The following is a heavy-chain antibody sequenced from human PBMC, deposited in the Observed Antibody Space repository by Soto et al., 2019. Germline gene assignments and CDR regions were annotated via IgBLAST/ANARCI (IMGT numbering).Heavy chain of an antibody. J-gene: IGHJ4*02. V-gene: IGHV3-48*01. D-gene: IGHD3-16*02. CDR1: GFTFSSYS. CDR2: ISSSSSTI. CDR3: ARDTQYDYIWGSYRADFDY. Sequence: GGSLRLSCAASGFTFSSYSMNWVRQAPGKGLEWVSYISSSSSTIYYADSVKGRFTISRDNAKNSLYLQMNSLRAEDMAVYYCARDTQYDYIWGSYRADFDYWGQGTLVTVSS.